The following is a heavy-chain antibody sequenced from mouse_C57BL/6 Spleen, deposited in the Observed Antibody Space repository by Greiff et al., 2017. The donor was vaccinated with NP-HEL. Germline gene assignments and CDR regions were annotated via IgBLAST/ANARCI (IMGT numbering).Heavy chain of an antibody. CDR2: IRLKSDNYAT. CDR1: GFTFSNYW. Sequence: EVQGVESGGGLVQPGGSMKLSCVASGFTFSNYWMNWVRQSPEKGLEWVAQIRLKSDNYATHYAESVKGRFTISRDDSKSSVYLQMNNLRAEDTGIYYCTEEGYYGSRAYWGQGTLVTVSA. V-gene: IGHV6-3*01. CDR3: TEEGYYGSRAY. D-gene: IGHD1-1*01. J-gene: IGHJ3*01.